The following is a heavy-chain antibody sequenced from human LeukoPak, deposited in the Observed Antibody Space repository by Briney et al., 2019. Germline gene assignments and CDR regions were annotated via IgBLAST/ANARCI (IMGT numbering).Heavy chain of an antibody. V-gene: IGHV3-30*18. D-gene: IGHD1-1*01. Sequence: PGGSLRLSCAASGFTFSSYGMQWVRQAPGKGVEWVAVISYDGSNKYYADSVKGRFTISRDNSKNTLYLQMNSLRAEDTAVYYCAKVGTPWNDDNYFDYWGQGTLVTVSS. CDR1: GFTFSSYG. CDR3: AKVGTPWNDDNYFDY. CDR2: ISYDGSNK. J-gene: IGHJ4*02.